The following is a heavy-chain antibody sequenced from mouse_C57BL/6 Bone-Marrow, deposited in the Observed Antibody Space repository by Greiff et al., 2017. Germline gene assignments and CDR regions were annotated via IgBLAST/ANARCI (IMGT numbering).Heavy chain of an antibody. CDR2: ISSGSSTI. CDR3: AGGGSSAYYSMDY. V-gene: IGHV5-17*01. Sequence: EVKLVESGGGLVKPGASLKLSCAASGFTFSDYGMHWVRQAPEKGLEWVAYISSGSSTIYYADTVKGRFTLSRDNAKNTLFLEMTSLRSEDTAMYSCAGGGSSAYYSMDYWGQGTSVTVSS. J-gene: IGHJ4*01. D-gene: IGHD1-1*01. CDR1: GFTFSDYG.